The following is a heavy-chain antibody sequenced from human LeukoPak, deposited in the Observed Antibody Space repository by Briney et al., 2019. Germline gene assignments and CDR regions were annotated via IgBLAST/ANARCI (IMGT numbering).Heavy chain of an antibody. Sequence: GGSLSLSCAVSGFAFGSEAMSWVRQSPARGLEWVASISPGGGTTYYADYVKGRFTISRDNSKNSLFVQMNSLRAEDTAVYFCAKGDIVGATPFDYWGQGTLVTVSS. V-gene: IGHV3-23*01. D-gene: IGHD1-26*01. CDR2: ISPGGGTT. J-gene: IGHJ4*02. CDR1: GFAFGSEA. CDR3: AKGDIVGATPFDY.